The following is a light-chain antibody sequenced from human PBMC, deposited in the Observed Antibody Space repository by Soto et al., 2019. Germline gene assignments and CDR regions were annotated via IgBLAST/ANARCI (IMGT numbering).Light chain of an antibody. CDR2: TDN. CDR3: AAWDDSLSGHWV. Sequence: QPVLTQPPSASGTPGQRVTISCSGSSSNIGINYVYWYQQLPGTAPKVLIYTDNQRPSGVPDRFSGSKSGTSASLAISGLRSEDEADYYCAAWDDSLSGHWVFGGGTKLTVL. V-gene: IGLV1-47*01. CDR1: SSNIGINY. J-gene: IGLJ3*02.